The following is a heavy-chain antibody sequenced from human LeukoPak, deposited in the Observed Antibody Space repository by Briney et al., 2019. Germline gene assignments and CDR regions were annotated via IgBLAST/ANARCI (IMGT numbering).Heavy chain of an antibody. V-gene: IGHV3-21*04. CDR3: ARNNGMDV. J-gene: IGHJ6*02. CDR2: ISSSSSYL. CDR1: GFTFSSYS. Sequence: GGSLRLSCAASGFTFSSYSMNWVRQAPGKGLEWVSSISSSSSYLFYGESVKGRFTISRDNAKNSLYLQMNSLRAEDTALYHCARNNGMDVWGQGTTVIVSS.